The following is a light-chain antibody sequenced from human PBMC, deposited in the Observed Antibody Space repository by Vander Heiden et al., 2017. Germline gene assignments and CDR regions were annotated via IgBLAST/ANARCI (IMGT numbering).Light chain of an antibody. V-gene: IGKV1-39*01. CDR1: QSISNY. CDR2: AAS. Sequence: IQMTQSPSSLSASVGDRVTITCRASQSISNYLNWYQQKPGKAPKLLIYAASSLQSGVPSRFSGSGSGTDFTLTIGSLQPEDFATYYCQQSYNAPTTFGQGTKVEIK. CDR3: QQSYNAPTT. J-gene: IGKJ1*01.